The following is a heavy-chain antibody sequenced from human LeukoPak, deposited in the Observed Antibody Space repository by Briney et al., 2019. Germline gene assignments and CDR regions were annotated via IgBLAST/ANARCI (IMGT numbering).Heavy chain of an antibody. CDR1: GGTFSSYA. V-gene: IGHV1-69*13. Sequence: SVKVSCKASGGTFSSYAISWVRQAPGQGLEWMGGIIPIFGTANYAQKFQGRVTITADESTSTAYMELSSLRSEDTAVYYCARRGTSHGVPFDYWGQGTLVTVSS. D-gene: IGHD2-2*01. J-gene: IGHJ4*02. CDR2: IIPIFGTA. CDR3: ARRGTSHGVPFDY.